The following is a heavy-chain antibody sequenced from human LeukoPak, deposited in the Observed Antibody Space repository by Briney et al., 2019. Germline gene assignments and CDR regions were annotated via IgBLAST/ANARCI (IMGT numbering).Heavy chain of an antibody. D-gene: IGHD4-23*01. Sequence: SETLSLTCAVYGGSFTGYFWNWIRQSPGKGLEWIAEINVRGTTNYNPSLKRRVTVLVNTSKHQFPHKLTSVTAADTGVCYCERDPTTVVTVLYYFDFWGQGTPVTVSS. CDR2: INVRGTT. CDR3: ERDPTTVVTVLYYFDF. V-gene: IGHV4-34*01. CDR1: GGSFTGYF. J-gene: IGHJ4*02.